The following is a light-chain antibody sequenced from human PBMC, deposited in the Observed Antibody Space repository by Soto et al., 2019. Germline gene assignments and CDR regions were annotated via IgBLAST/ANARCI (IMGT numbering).Light chain of an antibody. J-gene: IGKJ5*01. CDR1: QSISSY. CDR2: EAS. V-gene: IGKV3-11*01. CDR3: QQRYHWGVT. Sequence: EVVLTQSPATLSLSPGERATLSCRASQSISSYLAWYQHKPCQAPRLLIYEASNRATGIPARFSGSGSGTDFTLTISSLEPEDFAVYYCQQRYHWGVTFGQGTRLEIK.